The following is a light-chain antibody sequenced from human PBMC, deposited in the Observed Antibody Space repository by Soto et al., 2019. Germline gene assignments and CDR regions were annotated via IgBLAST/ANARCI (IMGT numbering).Light chain of an antibody. V-gene: IGKV2-28*01. CDR1: QSLLHSNGYYY. CDR3: MQALQTPWA. CDR2: LGS. J-gene: IGKJ1*01. Sequence: DIVMTQSPLSLPVTPGEPASISCRSSQSLLHSNGYYYLDWYLQKPGQSPPVLIYLGSTRASGVPDRFSGSGSGTDFSLTISRVEAEDVGVYYCMQALQTPWAFGQGTYVEIK.